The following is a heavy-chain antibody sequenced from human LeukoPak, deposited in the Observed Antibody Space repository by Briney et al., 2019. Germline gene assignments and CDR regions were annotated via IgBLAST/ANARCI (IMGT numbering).Heavy chain of an antibody. Sequence: ASVKVSCKASGYTFTSYGISWVRQAPGQGLEWMGWISAYNGNTNYAQKLQGRVTMTTDTSTSTAYMELRSLRSDDTAVYYCARDIAGEWFAYYFDYWGQGTLVTASS. CDR1: GYTFTSYG. D-gene: IGHD3-3*01. CDR3: ARDIAGEWFAYYFDY. CDR2: ISAYNGNT. V-gene: IGHV1-18*01. J-gene: IGHJ4*02.